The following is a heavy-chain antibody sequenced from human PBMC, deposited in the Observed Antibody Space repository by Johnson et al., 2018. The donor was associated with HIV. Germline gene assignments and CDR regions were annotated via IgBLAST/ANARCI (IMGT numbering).Heavy chain of an antibody. D-gene: IGHD3-10*01. CDR2: INWNGGTT. CDR1: GFTFDDYG. V-gene: IGHV3-20*04. CDR3: AGSRGYGSGTDDAFDI. J-gene: IGHJ3*02. Sequence: VQLVESGGGVVRPGGSLRLSCAASGFTFDDYGMSWVRQAPGKGLEWVSGINWNGGTTYYADSVTGRFTISRDTSKKTLYLQMNSLRVEDTAVYYCAGSRGYGSGTDDAFDIWGQGTMVTVSS.